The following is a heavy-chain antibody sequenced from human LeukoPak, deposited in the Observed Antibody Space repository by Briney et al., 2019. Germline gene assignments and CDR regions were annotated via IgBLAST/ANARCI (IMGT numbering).Heavy chain of an antibody. Sequence: GGSLRLSCAASGFTFSSYAMHWVRQAPGKGLEWVAVMLYDENNKNYADSVKGRFAISRDNPRSTLYLQMYSLRPEDTAVYYCARDRTDDYDVNLDYWGQGTLVTVSS. CDR2: MLYDENNK. CDR1: GFTFSSYA. D-gene: IGHD5-12*01. V-gene: IGHV3-30*09. CDR3: ARDRTDDYDVNLDY. J-gene: IGHJ4*02.